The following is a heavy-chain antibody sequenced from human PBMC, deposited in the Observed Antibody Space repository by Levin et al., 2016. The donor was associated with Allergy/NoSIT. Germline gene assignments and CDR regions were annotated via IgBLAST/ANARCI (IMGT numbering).Heavy chain of an antibody. J-gene: IGHJ4*02. CDR2: MHHFGTT. CDR1: GDSIESRSNW. D-gene: IGHD1-26*01. V-gene: IGHV4-4*02. CDR3: VSRTGRLGGTTVDS. Sequence: SETLSLTCAVSGDSIESRSNWWGWVRQPPGKGLEWIGEMHHFGTTKYNPSLRSRVTISIDKSSNHFSLNLRSVTAADTAVYYCVSRTGRLGGTTVDSWGQGMLVTVSS.